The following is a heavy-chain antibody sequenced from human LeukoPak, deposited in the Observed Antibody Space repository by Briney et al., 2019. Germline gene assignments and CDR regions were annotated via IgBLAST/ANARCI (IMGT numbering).Heavy chain of an antibody. Sequence: ASVKVSCKASGGTFSSYAISWVRQAPGQGLEWMGRIIPIFGTANYAQKFQGRVTITTDESTSTAYMELSSLRSEDTAVYYCARNRRVIREKYYYYYYYMDVRGKGTTVTVSS. V-gene: IGHV1-69*05. J-gene: IGHJ6*03. CDR3: ARNRRVIREKYYYYYYYMDV. CDR2: IIPIFGTA. CDR1: GGTFSSYA. D-gene: IGHD2-21*01.